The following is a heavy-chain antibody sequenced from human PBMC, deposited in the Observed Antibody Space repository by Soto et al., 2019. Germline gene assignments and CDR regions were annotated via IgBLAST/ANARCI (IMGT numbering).Heavy chain of an antibody. Sequence: VKSGPEVRKPGASVKVSCAASGYTFTTSGISWVRQVPGQGLEWMGWISTYNGDTNSAQNFQGRVLMTADTSTGTAYMELMSLKSDDTAVYYCARQGSWPYYYYGLDVWGQGTTVTVSS. CDR3: ARQGSWPYYYYGLDV. D-gene: IGHD1-26*01. J-gene: IGHJ6*02. CDR1: GYTFTTSG. V-gene: IGHV1-18*01. CDR2: ISTYNGDT.